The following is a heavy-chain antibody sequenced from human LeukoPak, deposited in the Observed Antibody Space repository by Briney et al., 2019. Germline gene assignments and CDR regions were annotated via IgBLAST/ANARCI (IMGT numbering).Heavy chain of an antibody. J-gene: IGHJ4*02. CDR2: INWNGGST. CDR3: AKDGSSGSYYADY. CDR1: GFTFDDYG. D-gene: IGHD1-26*01. V-gene: IGHV3-20*04. Sequence: GGSLRLSCAASGFTFDDYGMSWVRQAPGKGLEWVSGINWNGGSTGYADSVKGRFTISRDNNKNSLYLQMNSLRAEDTALYYCAKDGSSGSYYADYWGQGTLVTVSS.